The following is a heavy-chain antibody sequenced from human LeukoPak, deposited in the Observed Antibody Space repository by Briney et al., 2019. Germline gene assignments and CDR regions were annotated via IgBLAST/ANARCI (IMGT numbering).Heavy chain of an antibody. CDR1: GFTFSNYW. J-gene: IGHJ4*02. CDR2: INSDGSST. D-gene: IGHD4-17*01. V-gene: IGHV3-74*01. Sequence: PGGSLRLSCAASGFTFSNYWMHWARQAPGKGLVWVSRINSDGSSTTSADSVKRRFTISRDNAKNTLYLQMNSLRAEDTAVYYCAKGGATVIGYWGQGTLVTVSS. CDR3: AKGGATVIGY.